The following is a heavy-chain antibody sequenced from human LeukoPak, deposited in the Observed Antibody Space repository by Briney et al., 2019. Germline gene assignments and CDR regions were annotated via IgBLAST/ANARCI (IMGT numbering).Heavy chain of an antibody. CDR1: GFTFSSHW. D-gene: IGHD6-6*01. CDR3: TRDFKYSSDY. CDR2: INSDGRST. Sequence: GGSLRLSCAASGFTFSSHWMHWVRQAPGKGLVWVSRINSDGRSTSYADSVKGRFTISRDNAKNTVYLQMNSLRVEDTAVYYCTRDFKYSSDYWGQGTLVTVSS. V-gene: IGHV3-74*01. J-gene: IGHJ4*02.